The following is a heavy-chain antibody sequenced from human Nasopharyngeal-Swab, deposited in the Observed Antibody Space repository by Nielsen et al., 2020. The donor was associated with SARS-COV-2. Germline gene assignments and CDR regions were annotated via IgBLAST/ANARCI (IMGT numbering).Heavy chain of an antibody. CDR1: GFTFSDYA. Sequence: GESLKISCAASGFTFSDYAMSWVRQTPGKGLEWVSKIDSSGDSTFYADSVKGRFTISRDNSKNTLYLEMNSLRAEDTAMYYCAKDLDSSAYYVEFHYWGQGTLVTVSS. CDR3: AKDLDSSAYYVEFHY. J-gene: IGHJ4*02. CDR2: IDSSGDST. V-gene: IGHV3-23*01. D-gene: IGHD3-22*01.